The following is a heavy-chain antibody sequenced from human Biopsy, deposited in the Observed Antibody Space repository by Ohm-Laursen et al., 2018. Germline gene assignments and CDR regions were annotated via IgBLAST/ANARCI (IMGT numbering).Heavy chain of an antibody. J-gene: IGHJ2*01. Sequence: SQTLSLTCTVSGDTISTYYWNWIRQTPGKGLEWIGYIHYTGHIRINPSLNSRATISVDPSKDQFSLKLSSLTAADTAIYYCARNRVDVVKVTTIGWNFDLWGRGTLVTVS. CDR2: IHYTGHI. D-gene: IGHD5-12*01. CDR3: ARNRVDVVKVTTIGWNFDL. CDR1: GDTISTYY. V-gene: IGHV4-59*08.